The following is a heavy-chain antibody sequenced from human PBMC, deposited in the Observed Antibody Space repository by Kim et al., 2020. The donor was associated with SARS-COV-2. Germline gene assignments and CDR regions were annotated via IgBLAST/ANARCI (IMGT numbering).Heavy chain of an antibody. Sequence: SETLSLTCTVSGASVRTYYWTWIRQSAGRGLEWIGRIYTSGNTTYNPSLKSRVTMSLDTSTNHFSLKLTSVTAADTAVYYCARHGSWFDPWGQGIVVTVSS. V-gene: IGHV4-4*07. CDR1: GASVRTYY. J-gene: IGHJ5*02. CDR3: ARHGSWFDP. D-gene: IGHD3-10*01. CDR2: IYTSGNT.